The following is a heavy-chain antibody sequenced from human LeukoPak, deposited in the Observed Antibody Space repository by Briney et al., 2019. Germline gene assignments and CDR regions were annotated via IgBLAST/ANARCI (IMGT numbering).Heavy chain of an antibody. J-gene: IGHJ4*02. V-gene: IGHV3-30*04. D-gene: IGHD2-2*01. CDR3: AAHCSSTSCYGAY. Sequence: GGSLRLSCAASGFTFSSFTMHWVRQAPGKGLEWLAVIPFDGSNKNYADSVKGRFTISRDNSKNTLYLQMNSLRAEDTAVYYCAAHCSSTSCYGAYWGQGTLVTVSS. CDR2: IPFDGSNK. CDR1: GFTFSSFT.